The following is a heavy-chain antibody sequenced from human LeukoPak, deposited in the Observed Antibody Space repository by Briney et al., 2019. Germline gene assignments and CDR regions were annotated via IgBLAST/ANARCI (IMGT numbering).Heavy chain of an antibody. Sequence: GASVKVSCKASGYTFTSYYIHWVRQAPGQGLEWMGIINPSGGSTSYAQKFQGRVTMTRDTSTSTVYMELSSLRSEDTCGYYFAXXXXXXSRHPKYWLDYWGQGTLVTVSS. V-gene: IGHV1-46*01. CDR3: AXXXXXXSRHPKYWLDY. J-gene: IGHJ4*02. D-gene: IGHD2/OR15-2a*01. CDR1: GYTFTSYY. CDR2: INPSGGST.